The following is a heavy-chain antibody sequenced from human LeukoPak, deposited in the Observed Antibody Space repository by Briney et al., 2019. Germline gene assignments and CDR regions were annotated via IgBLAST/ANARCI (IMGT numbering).Heavy chain of an antibody. D-gene: IGHD6-19*01. CDR3: ARDAIAVAWRYNWFDP. V-gene: IGHV4-39*07. CDR1: GGSISSSSYY. Sequence: SETLSLTCTVSGGSISSSSYYWGWIRQPPGKGLEWIGSIYYSGSTYYNPSLKSRVTISVDTSKNQFSLKLSSVTAADTAVYYCARDAIAVAWRYNWFDPRGQGTLVTVSS. J-gene: IGHJ5*02. CDR2: IYYSGST.